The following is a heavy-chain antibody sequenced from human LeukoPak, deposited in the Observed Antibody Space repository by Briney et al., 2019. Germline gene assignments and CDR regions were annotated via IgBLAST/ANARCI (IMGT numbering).Heavy chain of an antibody. J-gene: IGHJ4*02. Sequence: PGGTLTLSCAASGFTFSSYALRWCLQPPARRVQEGSAISCSSGSTNYAHSVKGRFTISRDTSKNKLSLQLNSLSAEDTAVYYCASISGTELWGQGTLVSVSS. V-gene: IGHV3-23*01. CDR1: GFTFSSYA. D-gene: IGHD3-10*01. CDR2: ISCSSGST. CDR3: ASISGTEL.